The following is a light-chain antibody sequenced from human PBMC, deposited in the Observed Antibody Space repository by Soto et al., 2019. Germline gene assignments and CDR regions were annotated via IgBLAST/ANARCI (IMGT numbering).Light chain of an antibody. CDR3: QQTYRTPLYT. CDR1: QSISTY. Sequence: DIQMTQSPSSLSATVGDRVTITCRASQSISTYLNWYQQKPGRAPKLLIYATSSLQSGVPSRFSGSGSGTHFTLTISSLQPEDFATYYCQQTYRTPLYTFGRGTKLEIK. V-gene: IGKV1-39*01. CDR2: ATS. J-gene: IGKJ2*01.